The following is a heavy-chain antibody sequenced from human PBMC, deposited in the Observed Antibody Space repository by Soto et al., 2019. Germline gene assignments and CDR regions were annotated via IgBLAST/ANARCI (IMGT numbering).Heavy chain of an antibody. V-gene: IGHV3-64*01. CDR2: ISGNGGST. D-gene: IGHD3-10*01. J-gene: IGHJ4*02. CDR1: GFTFSSYA. Sequence: EVQLVESGGGLVQPGGSLRLSCAASGFTFSSYAMHWVRQAPGKGLEYVSVISGNGGSTFYANSVKGRFTISRDNSNNTLSLQMGSLTAEDMAVYYCARRGDGLYFDYWGQGTLVTVSS. CDR3: ARRGDGLYFDY.